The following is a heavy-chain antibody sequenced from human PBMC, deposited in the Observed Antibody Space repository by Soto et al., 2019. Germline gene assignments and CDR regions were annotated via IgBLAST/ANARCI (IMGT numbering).Heavy chain of an antibody. CDR3: ARVNFPPYSSSSRGFDS. J-gene: IGHJ4*02. CDR2: VDYCWTA. D-gene: IGHD6-6*01. Sequence: QVQLRESGPGLVRPSETLSLTCTVSGGSLNSYYWNWIRQAPGKGLEWIGCVDYCWTANLNPSLKSRVATLVDPSRRRFSLKLSSVLKANTAVYYCARVNFPPYSSSSRGFDSWGQGTLVTVSP. CDR1: GGSLNSYY. V-gene: IGHV4-59*01.